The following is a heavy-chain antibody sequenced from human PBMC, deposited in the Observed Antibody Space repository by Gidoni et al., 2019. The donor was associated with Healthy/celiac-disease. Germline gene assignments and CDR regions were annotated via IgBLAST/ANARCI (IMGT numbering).Heavy chain of an antibody. CDR1: GYTFIDFF. CDR2: MNPNSGDT. Sequence: QVQLVQSGAEVKKPGASVKVSCQASGYTFIDFFMHWVRQAPGLGPEWMGWMNPNSGDTYYAQKFQGRVTLTRDTSINTGYMELRGLRSDDTAVFYCLRGPRIVGATTGNYFHYWGQGTLVTVSS. CDR3: LRGPRIVGATTGNYFHY. D-gene: IGHD1-26*01. V-gene: IGHV1-2*02. J-gene: IGHJ4*02.